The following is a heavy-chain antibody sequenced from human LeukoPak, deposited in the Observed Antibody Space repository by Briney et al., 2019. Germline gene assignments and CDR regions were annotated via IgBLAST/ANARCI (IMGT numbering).Heavy chain of an antibody. CDR1: GFTFSSYA. J-gene: IGHJ6*02. D-gene: IGHD2-15*01. CDR3: AKGTTRSYYYGMDV. CDR2: ISGSGGST. V-gene: IGHV3-23*01. Sequence: GGSLRLSCAASGFTFSSYAMSWVRQAPVKGLEWVSAISGSGGSTYYADSVKGRFTISRDNSKNTLYLQMNSLRAEDTAVYYCAKGTTRSYYYGMDVWGQGTTVTVSS.